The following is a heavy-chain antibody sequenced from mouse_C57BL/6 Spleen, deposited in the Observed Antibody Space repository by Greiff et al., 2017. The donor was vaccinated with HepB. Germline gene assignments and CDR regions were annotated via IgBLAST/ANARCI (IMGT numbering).Heavy chain of an antibody. CDR1: GYTFTSYT. Sequence: VQLQQSGAELARPGASVKMSCKASGYTFTSYTMHWVKQRPGQGLEWIGYINPSSGYTKYNQKFKDKATLTADKSSSTAYMQLSSLTSEDSAVYYCASFLEGYFDVWGTGTTVTVSS. V-gene: IGHV1-4*01. J-gene: IGHJ1*03. CDR2: INPSSGYT. CDR3: ASFLEGYFDV.